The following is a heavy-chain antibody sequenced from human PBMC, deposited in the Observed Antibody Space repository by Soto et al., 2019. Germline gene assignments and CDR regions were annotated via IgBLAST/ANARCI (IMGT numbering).Heavy chain of an antibody. CDR1: GYTFTSYY. J-gene: IGHJ4*02. CDR3: AREPATAKPEGVDF. V-gene: IGHV1-2*02. D-gene: IGHD1-1*01. CDR2: INPNGGGT. Sequence: ASVKVSCKASGYTFTSYYIHWVRQAPGQGLEWMGWINPNGGGTKYAPKFQGGVTMTRDTSITTAYMELSRLRSGDTAVYYCAREPATAKPEGVDFWGQGTLVTVSS.